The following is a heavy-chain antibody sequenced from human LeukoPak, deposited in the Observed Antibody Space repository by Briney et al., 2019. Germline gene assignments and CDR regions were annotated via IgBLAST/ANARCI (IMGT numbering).Heavy chain of an antibody. CDR2: ISPYNGDT. J-gene: IGHJ6*03. D-gene: IGHD3-3*01. CDR1: GYIFTTYG. Sequence: GASVKVSCKTSGYIFTTYGITWVRQAPGQGLEWMGWISPYNGDTNYTEGLQDRITMTTDTPTSTAYMELKNLRSDDTAVYYCARGQNYDFWSGNYRPYYMDVWGKGTTVTVSS. CDR3: ARGQNYDFWSGNYRPYYMDV. V-gene: IGHV1-18*01.